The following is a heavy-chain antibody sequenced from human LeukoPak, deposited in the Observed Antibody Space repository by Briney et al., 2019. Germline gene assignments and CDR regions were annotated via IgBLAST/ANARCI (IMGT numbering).Heavy chain of an antibody. CDR2: IIPMFGTA. V-gene: IGHV1-69*13. D-gene: IGHD2-2*01. J-gene: IGHJ5*02. CDR1: GGTFSSYA. Sequence: SVKVSCKASGGTFSSYAISWVRQAPGQGLEWMGGIIPMFGTANYAQKFQGRVTITADESTSTAYMELRSLRSEDTAVYYCAREECSSTSCYGGLAYNWFDPWGQGTLVTVSS. CDR3: AREECSSTSCYGGLAYNWFDP.